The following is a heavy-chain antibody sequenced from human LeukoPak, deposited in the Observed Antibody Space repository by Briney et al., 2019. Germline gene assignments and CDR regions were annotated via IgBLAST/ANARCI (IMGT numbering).Heavy chain of an antibody. J-gene: IGHJ5*02. CDR3: AREEGSCPSTTRFDP. CDR1: GFTFSSHW. CDR2: IKSDGRST. V-gene: IGHV3-74*01. Sequence: GGSLRLSCVASGFTFSSHWMHWVRQGPGKGLVWVSRIKSDGRSTNYADSVKGRFTISRDNAKNTLYLQMNSLRAEDTAVYYCAREEGSCPSTTRFDPWGQGTLVTVSS. D-gene: IGHD1-1*01.